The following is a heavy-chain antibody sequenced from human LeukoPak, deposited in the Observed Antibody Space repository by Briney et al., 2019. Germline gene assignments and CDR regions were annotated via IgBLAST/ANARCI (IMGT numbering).Heavy chain of an antibody. V-gene: IGHV3-74*01. CDR3: AKRYYYGSD. CDR2: IKSDGSNT. Sequence: GGSLRLSCAASGFTFSSYWMHWVRQAPGKGLVWVSRIKSDGSNTYYADSVKGRFTISRDNSKNTLYLQMNSLRAEDTAVYYCAKRYYYGSDWGQGTPVTVSS. CDR1: GFTFSSYW. D-gene: IGHD3-10*01. J-gene: IGHJ4*02.